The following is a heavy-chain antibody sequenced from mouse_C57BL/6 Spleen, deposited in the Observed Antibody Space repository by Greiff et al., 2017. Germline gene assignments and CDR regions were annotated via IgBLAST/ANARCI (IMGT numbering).Heavy chain of an antibody. D-gene: IGHD2-1*01. Sequence: EVQLQQSGPELVKPGASVKISCKASGYTFTDYYMNWVKQSHGKSLEWIGAINPNNGGNSYNQKFKGKDTLTVDKSSSTAYMELGRLTSEAAAFYYCSSAANCNRCYIDYWGQGTSLTVSS. CDR3: SSAANCNRCYIDY. J-gene: IGHJ2*02. CDR1: GYTFTDYY. V-gene: IGHV1-26*01. CDR2: INPNNGGN.